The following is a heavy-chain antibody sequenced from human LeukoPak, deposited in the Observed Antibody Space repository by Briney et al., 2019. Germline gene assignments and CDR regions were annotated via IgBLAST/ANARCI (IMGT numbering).Heavy chain of an antibody. CDR2: ISGSGGST. D-gene: IGHD1-26*01. V-gene: IGHV3-23*01. CDR1: GFTFSSYA. J-gene: IGHJ4*02. CDR3: AKDVVGAINYFDY. Sequence: GGPLRLSCAASGFTFSSYAMTWVRQAPGKGLEWVSTISGSGGSTYYADSVKGRFTISRDNSKNTLYLRLNSLRAEDTAVYFCAKDVVGAINYFDYWGQGTLVTVSS.